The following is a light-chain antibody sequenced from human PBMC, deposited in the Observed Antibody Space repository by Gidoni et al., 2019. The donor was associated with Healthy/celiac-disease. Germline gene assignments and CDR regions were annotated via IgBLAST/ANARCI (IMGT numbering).Light chain of an antibody. CDR1: QSVLYSSNNKNY. V-gene: IGKV4-1*01. CDR2: WAS. CDR3: QQYYSTPVT. Sequence: DIVMTQYPDSLAVSLGERATINCKSSQSVLYSSNNKNYVAWYKQKPGQPTKLLIDWASTRESGVPDRCSGSGSGTDFTLTISSLQAEEVAVYYCQQYYSTPVTFGQGTKVEIK. J-gene: IGKJ1*01.